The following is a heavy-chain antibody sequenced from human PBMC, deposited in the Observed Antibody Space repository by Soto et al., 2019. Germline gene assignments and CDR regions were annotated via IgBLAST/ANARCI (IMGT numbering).Heavy chain of an antibody. CDR2: IYYSGST. CDR1: GGSISSSSYY. Sequence: PSETLSLTCTVSGGSISSSSYYWGWIRQPPGKGLEWVGSIYYSGSTYYNPSLKSRVTISVDTSKNQFSLKLSSVTAADTAVYYCARLSSSGWYGGDYYYYGMDVWGQGTTVT. D-gene: IGHD6-19*01. CDR3: ARLSSSGWYGGDYYYYGMDV. V-gene: IGHV4-39*01. J-gene: IGHJ6*02.